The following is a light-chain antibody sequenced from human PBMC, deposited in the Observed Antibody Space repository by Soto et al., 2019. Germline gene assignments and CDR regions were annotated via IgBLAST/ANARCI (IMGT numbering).Light chain of an antibody. V-gene: IGKV1-5*01. CDR2: DAS. Sequence: DIQMTQSPSTLSASVGDRVTITCRASQSISSWLAWYQQKPGKAPKLLIYDASSLESGVPSRFSGSGSGTEFTLAISRLQPDDFATYYCQQYNSYPWTFGQGNKVEIK. J-gene: IGKJ1*01. CDR3: QQYNSYPWT. CDR1: QSISSW.